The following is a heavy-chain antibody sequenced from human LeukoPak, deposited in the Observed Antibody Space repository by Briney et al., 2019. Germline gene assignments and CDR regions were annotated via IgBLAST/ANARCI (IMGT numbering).Heavy chain of an antibody. J-gene: IGHJ4*02. CDR3: ARDLTQFDY. V-gene: IGHV4-34*01. D-gene: IGHD1-14*01. CDR1: SESFSGYF. Sequence: SETLSLTCAIYSESFSGYFWSWIRQPPGKGLEWIGEINYSGSTNYNPSLKSRVTISVDTSKNQFSLKLSSVTAADTAVYYCARDLTQFDYWGQGTLVTVSS. CDR2: INYSGST.